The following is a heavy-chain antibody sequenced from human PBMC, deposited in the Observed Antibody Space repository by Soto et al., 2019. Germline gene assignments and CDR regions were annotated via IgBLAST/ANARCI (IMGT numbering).Heavy chain of an antibody. V-gene: IGHV4-34*01. Sequence: TSETLSLTCAVYGGSFSGYSRTWLRQPPGKGLEWIGEINHSGTTDYNPALKSRVTMSADTSKNQFSLRMTSVTAADTAVYYCARARFDSWSHIYYGLDVWGQGTTVTVSS. CDR1: GGSFSGYS. D-gene: IGHD3-3*01. J-gene: IGHJ6*02. CDR2: INHSGTT. CDR3: ARARFDSWSHIYYGLDV.